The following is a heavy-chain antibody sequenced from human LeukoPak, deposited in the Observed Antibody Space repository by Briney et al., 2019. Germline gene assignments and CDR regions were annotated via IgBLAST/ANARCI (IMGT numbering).Heavy chain of an antibody. CDR2: ISAYNGNT. Sequence: ASVKVSCKASGYTFTSYGISWVRQAPGQGLEWMGWISAYNGNTNYAQKLQGRVTMTTDTSTSTAYMELSSLRSEDTAVYYCARYDYGDFLAFDIWGQGTMVTVSS. J-gene: IGHJ3*02. D-gene: IGHD4-17*01. CDR1: GYTFTSYG. V-gene: IGHV1-18*01. CDR3: ARYDYGDFLAFDI.